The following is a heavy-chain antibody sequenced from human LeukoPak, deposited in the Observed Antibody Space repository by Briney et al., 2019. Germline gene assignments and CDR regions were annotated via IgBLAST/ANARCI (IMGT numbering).Heavy chain of an antibody. D-gene: IGHD4-17*01. J-gene: IGHJ4*02. V-gene: IGHV1-69*04. Sequence: SVKVSCKASGGTXSSYAISWVRQAPGQGLEWMGRIIPILGIANYAQKFQGRVTITADKSTSTAYMELSSLRSEDTAVYYCATHDGDYEKGENYWGQGTLVTVSS. CDR1: GGTXSSYA. CDR3: ATHDGDYEKGENY. CDR2: IIPILGIA.